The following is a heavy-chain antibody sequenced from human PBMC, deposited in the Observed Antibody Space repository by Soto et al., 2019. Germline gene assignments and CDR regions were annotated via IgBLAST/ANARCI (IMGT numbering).Heavy chain of an antibody. Sequence: SETLSLTCTVSGVSISNSSYYWGWIRRPPGKGLEWIGTTYYSGITYYNPSLKSRVTISVDTSKNQFSLKLTSVTAADTAVYYCARHGSNWGQGTLVTVSS. CDR1: GVSISNSSYY. J-gene: IGHJ4*02. CDR3: ARHGSN. CDR2: TYYSGIT. V-gene: IGHV4-39*01.